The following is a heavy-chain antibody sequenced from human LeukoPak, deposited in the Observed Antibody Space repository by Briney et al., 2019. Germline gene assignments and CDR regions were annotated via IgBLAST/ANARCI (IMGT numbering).Heavy chain of an antibody. CDR2: IWYDGSKK. CDR1: GFTFSSFG. CDR3: ARDTQDDTPFDL. V-gene: IGHV3-33*01. Sequence: TGGSLRLSCEASGFTFSSFGMHCVRQAPGKGLQWVAVIWYDGSKKYYRDSVKGRFTISRDNSKKTLYLEMSGLRPDDTAVYFCARDTQDDTPFDLWGQGTLVTVSS. D-gene: IGHD2-15*01. J-gene: IGHJ5*02.